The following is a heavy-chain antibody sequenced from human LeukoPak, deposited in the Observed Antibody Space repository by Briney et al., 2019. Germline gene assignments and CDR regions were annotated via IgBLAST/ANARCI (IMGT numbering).Heavy chain of an antibody. CDR3: ARDWRSVTIFADYYYYYMDV. J-gene: IGHJ6*03. V-gene: IGHV1-2*02. CDR1: GYTFTAYY. D-gene: IGHD3-3*01. CDR2: INPNSGGT. Sequence: VSVKVSCKASGYTFTAYYMHWGRQAPGHGLEGMGWINPNSGGTNYAQKFQGRVTMTRDTSISTAYRELSRLRSDDTAVHYCARDWRSVTIFADYYYYYMDVWGKGTTVTVSS.